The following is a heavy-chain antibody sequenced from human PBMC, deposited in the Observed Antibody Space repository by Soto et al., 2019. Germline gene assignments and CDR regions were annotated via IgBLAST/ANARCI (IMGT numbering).Heavy chain of an antibody. CDR2: IYYSGST. CDR1: GGSISSSSYY. CDR3: ARTTYYYDSSGSPGLG. D-gene: IGHD3-22*01. Sequence: SETLSLTCTVSGGSISSSSYYWGWIRQPPGKGLEWIGSIYYSGSTYYNPSLKSRVTISVDTSKNQFSLKLSSVTAADTALYYCARTTYYYDSSGSPGLGWGQGTLVTVSS. J-gene: IGHJ4*02. V-gene: IGHV4-39*01.